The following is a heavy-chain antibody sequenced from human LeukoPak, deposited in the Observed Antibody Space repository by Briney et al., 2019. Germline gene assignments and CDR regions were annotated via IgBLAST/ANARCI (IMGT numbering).Heavy chain of an antibody. J-gene: IGHJ3*02. CDR1: GFTFSTFP. CDR3: VKALTDDAFDI. CDR2: ISRNGDTT. Sequence: PGGSLRLSCSASGFTFSTFPMHWVRQAPGKGLEYFSAISRNGDTTYYADSVEGRFTISRDNSKNTLYLQMSSLRPEDTAVYYCVKALTDDAFDIWGQGTMVTVPS. V-gene: IGHV3-64D*06.